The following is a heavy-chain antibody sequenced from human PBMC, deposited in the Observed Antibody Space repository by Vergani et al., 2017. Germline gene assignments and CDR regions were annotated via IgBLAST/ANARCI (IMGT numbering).Heavy chain of an antibody. J-gene: IGHJ6*02. Sequence: EVQLVESGGGLVQPGGSLRLSCAASGFTVSSNYMSWVRQAPGKGLEWVSVIYSGGRTYYADSVKGRYTISRENSKNTLYLQMNSLRAEDTAVYYCARAYFSGTSCHTYYYGMDVWGQGSTVTVSS. CDR3: ARAYFSGTSCHTYYYGMDV. CDR1: GFTVSSNY. V-gene: IGHV3-66*02. D-gene: IGHD2-2*01. CDR2: IYSGGRT.